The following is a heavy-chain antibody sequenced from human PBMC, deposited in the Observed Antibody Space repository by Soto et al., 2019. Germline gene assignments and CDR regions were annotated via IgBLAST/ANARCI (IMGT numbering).Heavy chain of an antibody. D-gene: IGHD3-16*01. CDR1: GSTFTRHG. CDR2: INTYNGNT. Sequence: ASVKLACKAPGSTFTRHGIGWARQAPGQGLEWMGWINTYNGNTNYAQNVQGRVTLTTDTSTSTAYMELRSLRSNNTAIYSCAMGGFYVKRSPQYVWGQGTRGT. V-gene: IGHV1-18*01. CDR3: AMGGFYVKRSPQYV. J-gene: IGHJ6*02.